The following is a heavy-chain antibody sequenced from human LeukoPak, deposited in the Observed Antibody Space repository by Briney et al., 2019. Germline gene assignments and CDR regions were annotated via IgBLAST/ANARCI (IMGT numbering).Heavy chain of an antibody. J-gene: IGHJ4*02. V-gene: IGHV4-39*07. CDR2: IYYSGST. D-gene: IGHD3-10*01. CDR3: ARGRGLYYGSGSFY. CDR1: GGSISSSSYY. Sequence: SETLSLTCTVSGGSISSSSYYWGWIRQPPGKGLEWIGNIYYSGSTYYNPPLKSRVTISVDTSKNQFSLKLSSVTAADTAVYYCARGRGLYYGSGSFYWGQGTLVTVSS.